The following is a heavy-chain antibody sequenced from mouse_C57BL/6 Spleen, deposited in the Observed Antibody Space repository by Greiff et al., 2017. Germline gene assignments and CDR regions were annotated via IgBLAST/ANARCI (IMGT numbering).Heavy chain of an antibody. Sequence: QVHLQQPGAELVKPGASVKLSCKASGYTFTSYWMHWVKQRPGQGLEWIGMIHPNSGSTNYNEKFKSKATLTVDKSSSTAYMQLSSLTSEDSAVYYCARDYYGSSPAWFAYWGQGTLVTVSA. D-gene: IGHD1-1*01. V-gene: IGHV1-64*01. CDR1: GYTFTSYW. CDR2: IHPNSGST. CDR3: ARDYYGSSPAWFAY. J-gene: IGHJ3*01.